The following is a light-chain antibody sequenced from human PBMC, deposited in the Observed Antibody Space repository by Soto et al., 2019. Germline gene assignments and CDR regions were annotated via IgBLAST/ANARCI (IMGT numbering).Light chain of an antibody. CDR2: GAS. Sequence: EIVLTQSPATLSLSPGERATLSCRASQSVSNNFLAWYQQKPGQAPRLLIYGASNRATGIPDRFSGSGSGTDFTLTISRLDPEDFAMYYCQQYDTSVRTFGQGTKVDIK. CDR1: QSVSNNF. V-gene: IGKV3-20*01. J-gene: IGKJ1*01. CDR3: QQYDTSVRT.